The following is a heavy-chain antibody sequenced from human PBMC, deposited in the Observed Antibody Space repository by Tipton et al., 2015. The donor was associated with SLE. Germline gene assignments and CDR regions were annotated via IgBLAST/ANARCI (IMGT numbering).Heavy chain of an antibody. CDR1: GGSISSHY. CDR3: ARGGELLPNWFDP. D-gene: IGHD1-26*01. V-gene: IGHV4-59*11. J-gene: IGHJ5*02. Sequence: LRLSCTVSGGSISSHYWSWIRRPPGKGLEWIGYIYYSGSTNYNPSLKSRVTISVDTSKNQLSLKLSSVTAADTAVYYCARGGELLPNWFDPWGQGTLVTVSS. CDR2: IYYSGST.